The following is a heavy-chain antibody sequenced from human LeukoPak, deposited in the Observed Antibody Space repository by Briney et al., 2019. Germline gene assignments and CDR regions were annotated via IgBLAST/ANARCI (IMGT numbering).Heavy chain of an antibody. CDR1: GYTFTSYG. J-gene: IGHJ4*02. CDR2: INTNTGNP. Sequence: GASVKVSCKASGYTFTSYGINWVRQAPGQGLEWMGWINTNTGNPTYAQGFTGRFVFSLDTSVSTTYLQISSLKAEDTAVYFCARSPSPSDYWGQGTLVTVSS. CDR3: ARSPSPSDY. V-gene: IGHV7-4-1*02.